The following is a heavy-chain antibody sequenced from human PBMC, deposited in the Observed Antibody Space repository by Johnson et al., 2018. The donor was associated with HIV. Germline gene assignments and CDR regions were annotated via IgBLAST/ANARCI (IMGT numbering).Heavy chain of an antibody. CDR3: ARMGLTGAFDI. CDR2: ISYDGSNK. V-gene: IGHV3-30-3*01. D-gene: IGHD3-9*01. Sequence: QVQLVASGGGVVQPGRSLRLSCAASGFTFSSYAMHWVRQAPGKGLEWVAVISYDGSNKYYADSVKGRFSISRDNSKNTLHLQMNSLRAEDTAVYYCARMGLTGAFDIWGQGTMVTVSS. CDR1: GFTFSSYA. J-gene: IGHJ3*02.